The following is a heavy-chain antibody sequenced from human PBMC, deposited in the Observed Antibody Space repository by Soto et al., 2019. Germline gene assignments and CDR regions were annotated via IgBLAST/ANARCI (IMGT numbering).Heavy chain of an antibody. Sequence: GGSLRLSCATSGFILSDCAMNWVRQAPGKGLEWVSYISSSSSVIDYADSVKGRFTVSRDNARNSLYLQMNSLRAEDTAVYYCARDLSWGSNWYYYMDVWGKGSSVTVSS. CDR1: GFILSDCA. V-gene: IGHV3-48*01. CDR2: ISSSSSVI. D-gene: IGHD7-27*01. J-gene: IGHJ6*03. CDR3: ARDLSWGSNWYYYMDV.